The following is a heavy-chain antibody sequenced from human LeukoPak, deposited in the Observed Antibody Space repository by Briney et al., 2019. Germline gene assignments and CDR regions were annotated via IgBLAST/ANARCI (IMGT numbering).Heavy chain of an antibody. CDR3: ANSPMILDGHY. J-gene: IGHJ4*01. Sequence: GGSLRLSCAASGFTVSSNYMSWVRQGPGKGLECVSVISNDGDTYYADSVKGRFTISRDTSKNTVSLQMNSLRAEDTAVYYCANSPMILDGHYWGHGTLVTVSS. CDR1: GFTVSSNY. D-gene: IGHD3-22*01. V-gene: IGHV3-53*01. CDR2: ISNDGDT.